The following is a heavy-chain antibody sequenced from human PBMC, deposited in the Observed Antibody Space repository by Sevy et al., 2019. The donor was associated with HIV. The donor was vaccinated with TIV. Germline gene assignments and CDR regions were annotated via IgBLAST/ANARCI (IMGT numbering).Heavy chain of an antibody. J-gene: IGHJ4*02. CDR3: ARAWAPGYYYDAIGVKRDYYFDY. D-gene: IGHD3-22*01. CDR1: DYTFSTQG. Sequence: ASVKVSCKASDYTFSTQGFNWVRQAPGQGLEWMGWISAYNGNTKYAQKFQGRVTMTTDTSTSTAYMELKSLTFDDTDVDDCARAWAPGYYYDAIGVKRDYYFDYWGQGTLVTVSS. CDR2: ISAYNGNT. V-gene: IGHV1-18*01.